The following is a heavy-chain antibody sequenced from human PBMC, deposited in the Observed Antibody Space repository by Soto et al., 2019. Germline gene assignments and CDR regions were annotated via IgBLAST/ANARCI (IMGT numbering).Heavy chain of an antibody. V-gene: IGHV3-48*01. CDR2: ISSSSSVI. D-gene: IGHD7-27*01. CDR1: GFILSDCA. J-gene: IGHJ6*03. Sequence: EVQLVESGGGLVQPGGSLRLSCATSGFILSDCAMNWVRQAPGKGLEWVSYISSSSSVIDYEDSVKGRFTVSRDNARNSLSLQMNSLRAEDTAVYYCARDLSWGSNWYYYMDVWGKGTTVTVSS. CDR3: ARDLSWGSNWYYYMDV.